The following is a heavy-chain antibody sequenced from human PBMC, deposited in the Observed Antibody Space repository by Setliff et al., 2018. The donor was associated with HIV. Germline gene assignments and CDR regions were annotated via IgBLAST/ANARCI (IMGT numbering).Heavy chain of an antibody. V-gene: IGHV4-4*09. Sequence: SETLSLTCYVTDDPISSYYWSWVRQPPGKGLEWIGYIYKTGTTRYSPSLESRVTISIDTSRNHFSLNLKSVTAADTAIYYCARISSRTASSGILFDHWGQGTLVT. J-gene: IGHJ4*02. CDR1: DDPISSYY. CDR3: ARISSRTASSGILFDH. D-gene: IGHD2-8*02. CDR2: IYKTGTT.